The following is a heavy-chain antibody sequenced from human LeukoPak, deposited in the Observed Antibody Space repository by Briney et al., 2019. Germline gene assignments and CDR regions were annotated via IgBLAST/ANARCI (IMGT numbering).Heavy chain of an antibody. J-gene: IGHJ6*02. V-gene: IGHV1-8*01. CDR3: ASTICTSCYYYYGMDV. CDR1: GYTFTSYD. Sequence: GASVKVSCKASGYTFTSYDINWVRQATGQGLEWMGWMNPNSGNTGYAQKFQGRVTMTRNTSISTAYMELGSLRSEDTAVYYCASTICTSCYYYYGMDVWGQGTTVTVSS. CDR2: MNPNSGNT. D-gene: IGHD2-2*01.